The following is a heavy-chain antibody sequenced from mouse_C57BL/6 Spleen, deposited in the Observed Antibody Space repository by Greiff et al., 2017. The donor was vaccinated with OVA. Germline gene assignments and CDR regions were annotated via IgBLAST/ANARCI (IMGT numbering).Heavy chain of an antibody. CDR2: ISDGGSYT. V-gene: IGHV5-4*01. CDR3: ARDQGYDGAYYFDY. Sequence: EVKLVESGGGLVKPGGSLKLSCAASGFTFSSYAMSWVRQTPEKRLEWVATISDGGSYTYYPDNVKGRFTISRDNAKNNLYLQMSHLKSEDTAMYYCARDQGYDGAYYFDYWGQGTTLTVSS. J-gene: IGHJ2*01. CDR1: GFTFSSYA. D-gene: IGHD2-2*01.